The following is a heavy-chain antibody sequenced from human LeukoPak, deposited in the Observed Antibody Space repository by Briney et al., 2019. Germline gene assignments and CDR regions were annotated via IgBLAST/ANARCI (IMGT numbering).Heavy chain of an antibody. CDR2: IYYSGYT. V-gene: IGHV4-39*01. J-gene: IGHJ5*02. D-gene: IGHD4-17*01. CDR1: GGSISSTSYY. Sequence: SEALSLTCTVSGGSISSTSYYWGWIRQPPGKGLEWIGSIYYSGYTYYNPSLKSRVTISVDTSKNQFSLKLTSVTAADTAVYYCTKTSYGDYVWFDPWGQGTLVTVSS. CDR3: TKTSYGDYVWFDP.